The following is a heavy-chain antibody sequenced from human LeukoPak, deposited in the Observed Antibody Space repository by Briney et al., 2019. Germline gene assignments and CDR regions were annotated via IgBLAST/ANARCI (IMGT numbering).Heavy chain of an antibody. J-gene: IGHJ4*02. D-gene: IGHD3-22*01. CDR1: GGSFSGYY. V-gene: IGHV4-34*01. Sequence: SETLSLTCAVYGGSFSGYYWSWIRQPPGKGLEWIGEINHSGSTNYNPSLKSRVTISVDTSKNQFSLKLSSVTAADTAVYYCARDLYYDSSGYYYYWGQGTLVTVSS. CDR2: INHSGST. CDR3: ARDLYYDSSGYYYY.